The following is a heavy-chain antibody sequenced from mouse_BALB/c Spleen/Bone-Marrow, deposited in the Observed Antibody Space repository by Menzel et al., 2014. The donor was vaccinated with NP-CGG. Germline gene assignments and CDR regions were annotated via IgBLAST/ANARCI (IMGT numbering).Heavy chain of an antibody. CDR1: GFDFSRYW. D-gene: IGHD1-1*01. CDR3: ARLSYYGRFAY. J-gene: IGHJ3*01. Sequence: EVNVVESGGGLVQPGGTLKLSCAASGFDFSRYWMSWVRRAPGKGLEWIGEINPDSSTINYTPSRKDKFIISRDNAKNTLYLQMSKVRSEDTALYYCARLSYYGRFAYWGQGTLVTVSA. V-gene: IGHV4-1*02. CDR2: INPDSSTI.